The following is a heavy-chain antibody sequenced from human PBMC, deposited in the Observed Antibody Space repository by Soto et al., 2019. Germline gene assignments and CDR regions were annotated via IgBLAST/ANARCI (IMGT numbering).Heavy chain of an antibody. V-gene: IGHV1-69*01. D-gene: IGHD4-17*01. J-gene: IGHJ2*01. CDR3: ARDEPHGDFNWYFDL. CDR2: IIPIFGTA. CDR1: GGTFSSYA. Sequence: QVQLVQSGAEVKKPGSSVKVSCTASGGTFSSYAISWVRQAPGQGLEWMGGIIPIFGTANYAQKFQGRVTITADESTSTAYMELSSLRSEDTAVYYCARDEPHGDFNWYFDLWGRGTLVTVSS.